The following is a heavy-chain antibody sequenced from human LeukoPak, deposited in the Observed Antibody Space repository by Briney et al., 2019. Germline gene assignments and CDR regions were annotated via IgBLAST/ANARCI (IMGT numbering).Heavy chain of an antibody. V-gene: IGHV4-59*01. CDR2: IDSTGST. Sequence: PSEALSLTCTVSGGSISTYYWSWIRQPPGKGLECIGYIDSTGSTTYEPYLTSRVTVSVDTSKNQFPLRMRAVTAADTAVYYCARVAYYDSSGYYFDYWGQGTLVTVSS. J-gene: IGHJ4*02. CDR3: ARVAYYDSSGYYFDY. CDR1: GGSISTYY. D-gene: IGHD3-22*01.